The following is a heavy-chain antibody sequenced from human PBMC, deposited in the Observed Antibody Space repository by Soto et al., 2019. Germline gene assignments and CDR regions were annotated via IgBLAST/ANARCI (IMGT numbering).Heavy chain of an antibody. CDR1: GYSFTSYW. V-gene: IGHV5-51*01. J-gene: IGHJ3*02. CDR2: IYPGDYDT. D-gene: IGHD5-12*01. CDR3: ASQEMATKNVDAFDI. Sequence: EVQLVQSGAEVKKPGESLQISCTGSGYSFTSYWIGWVRQMPGKGLEWMGIIYPGDYDTRYSPSFQGQVTISADKTISTAYLQWSSLKASDTAMYYCASQEMATKNVDAFDIWGQGTMVTVSS.